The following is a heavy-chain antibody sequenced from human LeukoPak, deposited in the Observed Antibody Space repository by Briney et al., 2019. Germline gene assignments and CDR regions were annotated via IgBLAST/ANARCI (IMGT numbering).Heavy chain of an antibody. CDR1: GFIFSNYG. D-gene: IGHD3-9*01. J-gene: IGHJ3*01. V-gene: IGHV3-30*02. Sequence: GGSLRLSCAASGFIFSNYGMHWVRQAPHKGPEWVAFIRYDGVNKYYADSVKGQFTISRDNHKNTVYLEMNSLRPEDTAVYYCAKDRGLAAGYCVGTSCYNLYDAFDLWGQGTMVTISS. CDR3: AKDRGLAAGYCVGTSCYNLYDAFDL. CDR2: IRYDGVNK.